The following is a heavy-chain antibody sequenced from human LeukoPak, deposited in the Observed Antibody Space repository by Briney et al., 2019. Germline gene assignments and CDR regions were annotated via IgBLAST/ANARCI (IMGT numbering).Heavy chain of an antibody. CDR3: ARDRSLTIFGVVSRGGGDY. CDR1: GGSISSGSYY. Sequence: PSETLSLTCTVSGGSISSGSYYWSWIRQPAGKGLEWIGRIYTSGSTNYNPSLESRVTISVDTSKNQFSLKLSSVTAADTAVYYCARDRSLTIFGVVSRGGGDYWGXXXXXXVSX. CDR2: IYTSGST. J-gene: IGHJ4*02. V-gene: IGHV4-61*02. D-gene: IGHD3-3*01.